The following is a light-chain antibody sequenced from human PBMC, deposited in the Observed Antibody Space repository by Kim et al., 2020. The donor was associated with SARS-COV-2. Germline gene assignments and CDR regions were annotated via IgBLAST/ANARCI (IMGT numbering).Light chain of an antibody. Sequence: PASISCRSSQSLLNTNGFNYLDWYLQRPGQSPQLLIYLGSNRASGVPDRFSGSGSGTDFTLKISRVEAEDVGVYFCMQGLQTLRTFGQGTKVDIK. V-gene: IGKV2-28*01. CDR3: MQGLQTLRT. CDR2: LGS. CDR1: QSLLNTNGFNY. J-gene: IGKJ1*01.